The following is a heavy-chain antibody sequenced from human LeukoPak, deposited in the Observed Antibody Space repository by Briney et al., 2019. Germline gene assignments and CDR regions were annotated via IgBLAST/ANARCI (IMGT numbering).Heavy chain of an antibody. J-gene: IGHJ4*02. CDR3: ARVEMATISH. CDR2: ISSSSSYI. D-gene: IGHD5-12*01. Sequence: GGSLRLSCAASGFTFSSYAMNWVRQAPGKGLEWVSSISSSSSYIYYADSVKGRFTISRDNAKNSLYLQMNSLRAEDTAVYYCARVEMATISHWGQGTLVTVSS. CDR1: GFTFSSYA. V-gene: IGHV3-21*01.